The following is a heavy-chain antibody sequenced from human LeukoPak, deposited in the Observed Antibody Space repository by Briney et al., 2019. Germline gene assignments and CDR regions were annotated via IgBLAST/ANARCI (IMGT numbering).Heavy chain of an antibody. J-gene: IGHJ4*02. Sequence: ASVKVSCKASGYTFTSYGISWVRQAPEQGLEWMGWISAYNGNTNYAQKLQGRVTMTTDTSTSTAYMELRSLRSDDTAVYYCARDRSITMVRGVPEYWGQGTLVTVSS. CDR3: ARDRSITMVRGVPEY. V-gene: IGHV1-18*01. CDR1: GYTFTSYG. D-gene: IGHD3-10*01. CDR2: ISAYNGNT.